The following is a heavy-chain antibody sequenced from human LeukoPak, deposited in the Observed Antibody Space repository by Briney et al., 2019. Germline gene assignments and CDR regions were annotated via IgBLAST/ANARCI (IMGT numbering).Heavy chain of an antibody. D-gene: IGHD3-22*01. CDR1: GGSISSYY. V-gene: IGHV4-4*07. Sequence: KPSDTLSLTCTVSGGSISSYYWSWIRQPAGKGLEWIGRIYTSGSNSYNPSLKSRVTMSVDTSKNQFSLKLSSVTAADTAVYYCARGPNRITMMIGDAFDIWGQGTMVTISS. J-gene: IGHJ3*02. CDR3: ARGPNRITMMIGDAFDI. CDR2: IYTSGSN.